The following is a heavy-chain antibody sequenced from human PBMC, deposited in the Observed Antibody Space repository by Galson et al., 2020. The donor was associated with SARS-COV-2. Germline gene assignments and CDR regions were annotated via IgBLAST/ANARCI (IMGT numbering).Heavy chain of an antibody. CDR3: ARDLQDAFDI. J-gene: IGHJ3*02. Sequence: GESLKISCAASGFTFSSYSMNWVRQAPGKGLEWVSSISSSSSYIYYADSVKGRFTISRDNAKNSLYLQMNSLRAEDTAVYYCARDLQDAFDIWGQGTMVTVSS. V-gene: IGHV3-21*01. CDR1: GFTFSSYS. CDR2: ISSSSSYI.